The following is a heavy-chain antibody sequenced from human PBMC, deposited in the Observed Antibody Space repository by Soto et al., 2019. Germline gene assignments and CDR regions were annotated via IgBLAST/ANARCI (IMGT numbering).Heavy chain of an antibody. CDR1: GDSVGSKSAA. D-gene: IGHD5-12*01. CDR2: TYYRSKWHS. CDR3: ARRYSGYDFDY. V-gene: IGHV6-1*01. J-gene: IGHJ4*02. Sequence: PSQTLSLTCAISGDSVGSKSAAWNWIRQSQSRGLEWLGRTYYRSKWHSDYAPSVKSRITVNPDTSKNQFSLKLSSVTAADTAVYYCARRYSGYDFDYWGQGTLVTVSS.